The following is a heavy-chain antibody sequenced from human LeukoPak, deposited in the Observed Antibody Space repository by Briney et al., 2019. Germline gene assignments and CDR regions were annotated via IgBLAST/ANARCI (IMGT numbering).Heavy chain of an antibody. CDR1: GGSISSNSVA. D-gene: IGHD6-13*01. Sequence: SQTLSLTCAISGGSISSNSVAWNWIRQSPSRGLEWLGRTYYRSKWYYDYAVAVKSRITINPDTSKNQFSLQLNSVTPEDTAVYYCARDIAARRSGWFDPWGQGTLVTVSS. CDR2: TYYRSKWYY. V-gene: IGHV6-1*01. CDR3: ARDIAARRSGWFDP. J-gene: IGHJ5*02.